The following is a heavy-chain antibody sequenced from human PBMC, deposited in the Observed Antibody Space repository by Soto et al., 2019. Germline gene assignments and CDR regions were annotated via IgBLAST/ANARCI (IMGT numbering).Heavy chain of an antibody. Sequence: SVKVSCKASGGTFSSYAISWVRQAPGQGLEWMGGIIPIFGTANYAQKFQGRVTITADESTSTAYMELSSLRSEDTAVYYCASNPSTSYYYYYGMDVWGQGTTVTVSS. CDR3: ASNPSTSYYYYYGMDV. D-gene: IGHD2-8*01. V-gene: IGHV1-69*13. CDR2: IIPIFGTA. J-gene: IGHJ6*02. CDR1: GGTFSSYA.